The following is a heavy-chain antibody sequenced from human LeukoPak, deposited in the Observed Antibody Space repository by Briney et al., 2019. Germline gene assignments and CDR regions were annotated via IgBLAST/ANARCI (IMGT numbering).Heavy chain of an antibody. CDR2: IGTAGDT. Sequence: GGSLRLSCAASGFTFSSYDMHWVRQATGKGLEWVSAIGTAGDTYYPGSVKGRFTISRENAKNSLYLQMNSLRAGDTAVYYCARGGDYYGSGSYNLDYWGQGTLVTVSS. V-gene: IGHV3-13*01. J-gene: IGHJ4*02. CDR3: ARGGDYYGSGSYNLDY. D-gene: IGHD3-10*01. CDR1: GFTFSSYD.